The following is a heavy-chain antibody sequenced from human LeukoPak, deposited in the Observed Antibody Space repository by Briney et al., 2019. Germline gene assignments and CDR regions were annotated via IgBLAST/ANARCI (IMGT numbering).Heavy chain of an antibody. J-gene: IGHJ3*02. CDR2: IWHDGSNK. Sequence: GRSLTLSCAASGFTFSSYGMHWVRQAPGKGLEWVAVIWHDGSNKYYADSVRGRFTISRDNSENTLYLQMNTLRAEDTALYYCARDDGPTGAFDIWGQGTMVTVSS. CDR1: GFTFSSYG. CDR3: ARDDGPTGAFDI. V-gene: IGHV3-33*01.